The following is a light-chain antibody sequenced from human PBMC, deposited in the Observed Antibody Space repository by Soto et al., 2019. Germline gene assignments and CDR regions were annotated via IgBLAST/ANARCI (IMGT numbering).Light chain of an antibody. Sequence: DIQMTQSPSFVSASVGDTATITCRASQAVSTWLAWYQQKPGDAPKLLIYAASTLQSGVPSRFSGSGSGTDFTLTIRNLQPEDFATYYCQQSNSFPRTFGGGTKVDIK. CDR2: AAS. J-gene: IGKJ4*01. V-gene: IGKV1-12*01. CDR1: QAVSTW. CDR3: QQSNSFPRT.